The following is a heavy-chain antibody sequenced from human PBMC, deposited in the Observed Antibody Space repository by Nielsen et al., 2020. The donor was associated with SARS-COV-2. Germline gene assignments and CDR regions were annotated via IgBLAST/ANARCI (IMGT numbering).Heavy chain of an antibody. CDR1: GFTFSDYY. CDR3: AATLWFGEGP. CDR2: ISSSGSTI. V-gene: IGHV3-11*04. J-gene: IGHJ5*02. D-gene: IGHD3-10*01. Sequence: GESLKISCAASGFTFSDYYMSWIRQAPGKGLEWVSYISSSGSTIYYADSVKGRFTISRDNDKNSLYLHLNSLTDGDTAVYYCAATLWFGEGPWGQGTLVTVSS.